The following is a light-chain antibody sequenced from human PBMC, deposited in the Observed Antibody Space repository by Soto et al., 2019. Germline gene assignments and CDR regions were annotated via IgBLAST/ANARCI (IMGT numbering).Light chain of an antibody. J-gene: IGKJ2*01. CDR1: QSVLYSSNNKNY. CDR2: WAS. Sequence: DIVMTQSPDSLAVSLGERATINCKSSQSVLYSSNNKNYLAWYQQKPGPPPKLLIYWASTRESRVPDRFSGSGSGTDFTLTISILQAEDVAVYYCQQYYSSPYTFGQGTKLEIK. CDR3: QQYYSSPYT. V-gene: IGKV4-1*01.